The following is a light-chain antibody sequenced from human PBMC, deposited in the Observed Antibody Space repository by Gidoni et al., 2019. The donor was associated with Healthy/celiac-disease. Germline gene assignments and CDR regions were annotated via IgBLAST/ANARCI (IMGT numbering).Light chain of an antibody. Sequence: DIQMTQSPSSLSASVGDRGTITCQASQDISNYLNWYQQKPGKAPKLLIYDASNLETGVPSRFSGSGSGTDFTFTISSLQPEDIATYYCQQYGNLPLTFGGGTKVEIK. J-gene: IGKJ4*01. CDR3: QQYGNLPLT. V-gene: IGKV1-33*01. CDR2: DAS. CDR1: QDISNY.